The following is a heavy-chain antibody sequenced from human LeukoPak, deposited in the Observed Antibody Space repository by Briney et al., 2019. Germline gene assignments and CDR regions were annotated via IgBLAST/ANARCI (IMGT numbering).Heavy chain of an antibody. CDR2: INHSGST. V-gene: IGHV4-34*01. J-gene: IGHJ4*02. D-gene: IGHD6-13*01. Sequence: PSETLSLTCAVYGGSFSGYYWSWIRQPPGKGLEWIGEINHSGSTNYNPSLKSRVTISVDTSKNQFSLKLSSVTAADTAVYYCAITSSSWYALFDYWGQGTLVTVSS. CDR3: AITSSSWYALFDY. CDR1: GGSFSGYY.